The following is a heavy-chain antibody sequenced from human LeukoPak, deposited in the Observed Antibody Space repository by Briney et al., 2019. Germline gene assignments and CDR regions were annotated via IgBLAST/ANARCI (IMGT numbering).Heavy chain of an antibody. CDR2: TYYSGST. J-gene: IGHJ3*02. CDR1: GGSISSGDYY. CDR3: AGGVPAAPDDAFDI. Sequence: PSETLSPTFSVSGGSISSGDYYWSWIRQPPGKGLEWIGYTYYSGSTYYNPSLKSRVTISVDSSKNQFSLKLSSVTAADTAVYYCAGGVPAAPDDAFDIWGQGAMVTVSS. D-gene: IGHD2-2*01. V-gene: IGHV4-30-4*08.